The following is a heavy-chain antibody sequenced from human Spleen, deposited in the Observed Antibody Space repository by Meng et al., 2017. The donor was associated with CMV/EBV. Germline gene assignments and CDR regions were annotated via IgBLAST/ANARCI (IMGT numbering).Heavy chain of an antibody. V-gene: IGHV3-21*06. J-gene: IGHJ4*02. CDR3: AKPKGLAADY. Sequence: GGSLRLSCAASGFTFSTFSMNWVRQAPGKGLEWVASIDSSRNYIYYADPVKGRFTISRDNAENSLYLQMSSLRTEDTAVYYCAKPKGLAADYWGQGTLVTVSS. CDR2: IDSSRNYI. D-gene: IGHD6-13*01. CDR1: GFTFSTFS.